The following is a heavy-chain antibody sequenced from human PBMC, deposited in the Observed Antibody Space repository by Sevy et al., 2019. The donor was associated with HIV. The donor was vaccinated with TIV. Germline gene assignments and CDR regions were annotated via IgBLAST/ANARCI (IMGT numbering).Heavy chain of an antibody. J-gene: IGHJ4*02. V-gene: IGHV3-15*01. D-gene: IGHD4-17*01. CDR2: IKSKTDGGTT. CDR3: TTEWGLRDY. Sequence: GGSLRLSCAASGFTFSNAWMSWVRQAPGKGLEWGGRIKSKTDGGTTDYAAPVKGRFTISRDDSKNTLYLQMNSLKTEDTAVYYCTTEWGLRDYWGQGTLVTVSS. CDR1: GFTFSNAW.